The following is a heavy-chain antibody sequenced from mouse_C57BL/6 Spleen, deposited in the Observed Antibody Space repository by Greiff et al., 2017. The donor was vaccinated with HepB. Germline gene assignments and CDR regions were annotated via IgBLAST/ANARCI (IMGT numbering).Heavy chain of an antibody. J-gene: IGHJ4*01. CDR1: GFTFSDYG. CDR2: ISSGSSTI. Sequence: EVKLVESGGGLVKPGGSLKLSCAASGFTFSDYGMHWVRQAPEKGLEWVAYISSGSSTIYYADTVKGRFTISRDNDKNTLFLQRTSLRSEDTAMYYCARGGYYYGAMDYWGQGTSVTVSS. CDR3: ARGGYYYGAMDY. D-gene: IGHD1-1*01. V-gene: IGHV5-17*01.